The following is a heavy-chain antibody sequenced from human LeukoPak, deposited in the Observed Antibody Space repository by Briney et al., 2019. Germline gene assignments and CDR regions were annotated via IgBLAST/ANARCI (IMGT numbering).Heavy chain of an antibody. CDR3: AKRGDDSGGFVFDI. V-gene: IGHV3-30*02. D-gene: IGHD3-22*01. CDR2: IQYDGSNK. J-gene: IGHJ3*02. Sequence: PGGSLRLSCAASGFIFSNYGIHWVRQAPGKGLEWVSFIQYDGSNKYYADSVKGRFTISRDNSKNTLYLQMNSLREEDTAVYYCAKRGDDSGGFVFDIWGQGTMVTVSS. CDR1: GFIFSNYG.